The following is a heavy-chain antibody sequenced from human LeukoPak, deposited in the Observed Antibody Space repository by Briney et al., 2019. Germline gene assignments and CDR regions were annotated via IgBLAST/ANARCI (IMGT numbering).Heavy chain of an antibody. J-gene: IGHJ6*02. CDR1: GFXFSSYS. CDR3: ARDKVVVVAETGYYGMDV. CDR2: ISSSSSYI. V-gene: IGHV3-21*01. Sequence: GGSLRLSCAASGFXFSSYSMNWVRQAPGKGLEWVSSISSSSSYIYYADSVKGRFTISRDNAKNSLYLQMNSLRAEDTAVYYCARDKVVVVAETGYYGMDVWGQGTTVTVSS. D-gene: IGHD2-15*01.